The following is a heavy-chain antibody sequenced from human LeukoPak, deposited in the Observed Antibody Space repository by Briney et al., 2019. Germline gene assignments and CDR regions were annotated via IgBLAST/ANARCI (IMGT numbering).Heavy chain of an antibody. CDR2: IIPIFGTA. V-gene: IGHV1-69*13. CDR3: ATPLTYYYDSSGYYYDGSLGAFDI. J-gene: IGHJ3*02. Sequence: SVKVSCKASGGTFSSYAISWVRQAPGQGLEWTGGIIPIFGTANYAQKFQGRVTITADESTSTAYMELSSLRSEDTAVYYCATPLTYYYDSSGYYYDGSLGAFDIWGQGTMVTVSS. D-gene: IGHD3-22*01. CDR1: GGTFSSYA.